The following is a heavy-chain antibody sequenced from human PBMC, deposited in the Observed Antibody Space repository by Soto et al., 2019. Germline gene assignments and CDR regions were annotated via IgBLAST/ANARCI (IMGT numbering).Heavy chain of an antibody. CDR2: INAGNGNT. Sequence: QVQLVQSGAEVKKPGASVKVSCKASGYTFTSYAMHWVRQAPGQRLEWMGWINAGNGNTKYSQKFEGRVTITRETSASTAYMELSSLRSEDTAVDYCASGGDILTFAPPGGYYYYMDVWGKGTTVTVSS. D-gene: IGHD3-9*01. V-gene: IGHV1-3*01. CDR3: ASGGDILTFAPPGGYYYYMDV. J-gene: IGHJ6*03. CDR1: GYTFTSYA.